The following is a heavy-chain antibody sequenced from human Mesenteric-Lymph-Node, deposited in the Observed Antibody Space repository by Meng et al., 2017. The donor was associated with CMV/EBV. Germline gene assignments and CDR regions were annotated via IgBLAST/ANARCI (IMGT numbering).Heavy chain of an antibody. CDR1: GDSVSSNSAA. CDR3: ARDLRGYCSSTSCPADYYYYGMDV. V-gene: IGHV6-1*01. CDR2: TYYRSKWYN. Sequence: SQTLSLTGAISGDSVSSNSAAWNWIRQSPSRGLEWLGRTYYRSKWYNDYAVSVKSRITINPDTSKNQFSLQLNSVTPEDTAVYYCARDLRGYCSSTSCPADYYYYGMDVWGQGTTVTVSS. D-gene: IGHD2-2*01. J-gene: IGHJ6*02.